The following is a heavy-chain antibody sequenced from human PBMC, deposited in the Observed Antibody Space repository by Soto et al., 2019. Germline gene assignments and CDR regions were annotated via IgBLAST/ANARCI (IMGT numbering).Heavy chain of an antibody. J-gene: IGHJ4*02. D-gene: IGHD3-22*01. V-gene: IGHV3-33*01. CDR1: GFTFSSYG. CDR3: ARPRYDGSGTPFDH. CDR2: IWYDGSNK. Sequence: GSLRLSCAASGFTFSSYGMHWVRQAPGKGLEWVAVIWYDGSNKYYADSVKGRFTISRDNAKNMLYLQMNSLTAEDTAVYYCARPRYDGSGTPFDHWGQGTLVTVSS.